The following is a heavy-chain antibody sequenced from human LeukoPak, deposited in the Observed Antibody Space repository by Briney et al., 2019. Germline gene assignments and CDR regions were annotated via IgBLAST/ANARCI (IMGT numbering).Heavy chain of an antibody. CDR3: ARDLGRGNTPFDY. J-gene: IGHJ4*02. CDR1: GFSFSSYV. V-gene: IGHV3-23*01. D-gene: IGHD3-16*01. Sequence: QPGGSLRLSCVASGFSFSSYVMNWVRQAPGTGLEWVSAISGNGGSTYYADSVKGRFTISRDNSKNTVYLQMNSLRAEDTALYYCARDLGRGNTPFDYWGQGALVTVSS. CDR2: ISGNGGST.